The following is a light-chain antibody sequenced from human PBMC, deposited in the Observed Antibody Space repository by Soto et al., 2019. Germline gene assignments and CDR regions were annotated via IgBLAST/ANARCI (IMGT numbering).Light chain of an antibody. CDR2: EAS. CDR1: STDFVSYNR. CDR3: SFYTRENTDI. V-gene: IGLV2-18*01. J-gene: IGLJ1*01. Sequence: QSALTQPPSVSVSPGQSVTISCTGTSTDFVSYNRVSWYQQPPGTAPKLIIYEASNRPSGVPDRFSGSKSGNTASLTISGLQAADEADYSCSFYTRENTDIYGTSPKVTVL.